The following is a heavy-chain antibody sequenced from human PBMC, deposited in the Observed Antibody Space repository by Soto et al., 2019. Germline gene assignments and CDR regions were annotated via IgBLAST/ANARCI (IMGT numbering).Heavy chain of an antibody. Sequence: HVQLVQSGAEVKKPGASVKVSCKASGYTFASYGISWVRQAPGQGRERMGWISAYNGNTIYAQKLQGRVTMTTDTSTGNDYMELRSLRSDDTAVYYCARGNGLTGGYWGQGTLVTVSS. J-gene: IGHJ4*02. D-gene: IGHD3-22*01. CDR2: ISAYNGNT. V-gene: IGHV1-18*01. CDR1: GYTFASYG. CDR3: ARGNGLTGGY.